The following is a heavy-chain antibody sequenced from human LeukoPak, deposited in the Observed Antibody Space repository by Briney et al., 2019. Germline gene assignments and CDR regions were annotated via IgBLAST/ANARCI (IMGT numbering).Heavy chain of an antibody. D-gene: IGHD3-10*01. J-gene: IGHJ4*02. CDR3: ASSPFYGSGSYYKAQHTVFDY. V-gene: IGHV4-39*07. Sequence: SETLSLTCTVSGGPISSSSYYWGWIRQPPGKGLEWIGSIYYSGSTYYNPSLKSRVTISVGTSKNQFSLKLSSVTAADTAVYYCASSPFYGSGSYYKAQHTVFDYWGQGTLVTISS. CDR1: GGPISSSSYY. CDR2: IYYSGST.